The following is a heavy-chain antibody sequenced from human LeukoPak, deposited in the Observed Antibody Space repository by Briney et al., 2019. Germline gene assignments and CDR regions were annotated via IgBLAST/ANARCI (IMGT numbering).Heavy chain of an antibody. CDR2: IYYSGST. Sequence: SETLSLTCTVSGGSISSYYWSWIRQPPGKGLEWIGYIYYSGSTNYNPSLKSRVTISVDTSKNQFSLKLSSVTAADTAVYYCARVGSRIQGADDYWGQGTLVTVSS. V-gene: IGHV4-59*08. CDR3: ARVGSRIQGADDY. D-gene: IGHD5-18*01. J-gene: IGHJ4*02. CDR1: GGSISSYY.